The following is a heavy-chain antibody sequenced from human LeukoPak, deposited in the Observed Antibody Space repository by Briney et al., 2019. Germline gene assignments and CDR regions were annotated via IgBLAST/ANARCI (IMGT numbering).Heavy chain of an antibody. D-gene: IGHD2-15*01. Sequence: GGSLRLSCAASGFTFSSYGMHWVRQAPGKELEWVAVIWYDGSNKYYADSVKGRFTISRDNSKNTLYLQMNSLRAEDTAVYYCARKGYCSGGSCLDYWGQGTLVTVSS. J-gene: IGHJ4*02. V-gene: IGHV3-33*01. CDR2: IWYDGSNK. CDR1: GFTFSSYG. CDR3: ARKGYCSGGSCLDY.